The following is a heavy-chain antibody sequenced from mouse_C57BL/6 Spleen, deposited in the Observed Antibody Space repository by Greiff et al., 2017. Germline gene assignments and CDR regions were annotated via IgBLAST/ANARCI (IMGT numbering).Heavy chain of an antibody. V-gene: IGHV1-81*01. D-gene: IGHD1-1*01. CDR1: GYTFTSYG. J-gene: IGHJ3*01. CDR3: AREGITTVVADAY. CDR2: IYPRSGNT. Sequence: VKLMESGAELARPGASVKLSCKASGYTFTSYGISWVKQRTGQGLEWIGEIYPRSGNTYYNEKFKGKATLTADKSSSTAYMELRSLTSEDSAVYFCAREGITTVVADAYWGQGTLVTVSA.